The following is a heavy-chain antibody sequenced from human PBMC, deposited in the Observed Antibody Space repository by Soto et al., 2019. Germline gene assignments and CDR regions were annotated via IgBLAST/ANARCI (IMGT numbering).Heavy chain of an antibody. J-gene: IGHJ6*02. V-gene: IGHV1-2*02. Sequence: QEQLVQSGAEVKKPGASVKVSCKASGYTFSGYYIHWLRQAPGQGLEWMGWINPNSGGTNYAQKFQGRAPVTRDTPTSTAYMELSRLTSDDTAVYYCARSLTEGYCTITGCYTRPLYGMDVWGQGTTVTVSS. CDR3: ARSLTEGYCTITGCYTRPLYGMDV. CDR2: INPNSGGT. D-gene: IGHD2-2*02. CDR1: GYTFSGYY.